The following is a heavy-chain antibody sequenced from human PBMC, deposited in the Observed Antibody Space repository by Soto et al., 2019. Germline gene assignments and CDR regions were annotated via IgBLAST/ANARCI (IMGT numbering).Heavy chain of an antibody. Sequence: ASVKVSCKASGYTFTSYAMHWVRQAPGQRLEWMGRINAANGNTTYAQKFQGRVTLTRDTSTSTVYMELSSLTSEDTAVYYCAREPGVVQTTPYHFYYAMDVWGLGTTVTVSS. V-gene: IGHV1-3*01. CDR2: INAANGNT. CDR1: GYTFTSYA. J-gene: IGHJ6*02. CDR3: AREPGVVQTTPYHFYYAMDV. D-gene: IGHD1-7*01.